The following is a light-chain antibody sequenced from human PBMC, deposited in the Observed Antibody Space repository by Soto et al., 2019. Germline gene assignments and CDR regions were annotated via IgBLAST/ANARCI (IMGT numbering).Light chain of an antibody. V-gene: IGKV1-39*01. CDR1: QSISTY. CDR2: ATS. J-gene: IGKJ2*01. CDR3: QQSYSAPPT. Sequence: DIQMTQSPSSLSASVGDRVTITCRASQSISTYLNWYQLKPGKAPKLLIYATSSLQSGVPSRFSGSRSGTDCTLTINSLLPEDCATYSCQQSYSAPPTCGQGTKLEIK.